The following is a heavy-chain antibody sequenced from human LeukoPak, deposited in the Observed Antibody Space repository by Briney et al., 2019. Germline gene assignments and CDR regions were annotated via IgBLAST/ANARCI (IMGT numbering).Heavy chain of an antibody. V-gene: IGHV4-59*01. CDR3: ARGGFFGSYFDY. Sequence: SETLSLTCTVSGGSISRYYWSWIRQPPGKGVEGSGYNYYSGSTNYNPSLKSRVTISVHTSKNQFSLKLSSVTAADTAVYYCARGGFFGSYFDYWGQGTLVTVSS. J-gene: IGHJ4*02. CDR2: NYYSGST. D-gene: IGHD3-3*01. CDR1: GGSISRYY.